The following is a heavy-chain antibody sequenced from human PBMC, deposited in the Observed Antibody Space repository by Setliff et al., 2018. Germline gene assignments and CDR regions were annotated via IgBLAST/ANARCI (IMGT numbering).Heavy chain of an antibody. CDR2: SNGDGRTT. CDR1: GFTFSSHW. V-gene: IGHV3-74*01. Sequence: GGSLRLSCAAAGFTFSSHWMHWVRQAPGKGLEWVSRSNGDGRTTTYADSVKGRFTISRDNAKNTLYLQMNSLRAEDTAVYYCARTTGYRLEGDFDYWGQGTLVTVSS. CDR3: ARTTGYRLEGDFDY. D-gene: IGHD3-16*01. J-gene: IGHJ4*02.